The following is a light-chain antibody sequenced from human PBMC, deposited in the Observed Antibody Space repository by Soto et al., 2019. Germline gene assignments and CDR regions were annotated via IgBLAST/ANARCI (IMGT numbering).Light chain of an antibody. Sequence: ESVLTQSPGTLSLSPGERATLSCRASQSVSSNLAWYQQKPGQAPRLLIYGASTRATGIPARFSGSGSGTEFTLTISSLQSEDFAVYYCQQYNNWPPITFGQGTLLEIK. CDR1: QSVSSN. V-gene: IGKV3-15*01. CDR3: QQYNNWPPIT. J-gene: IGKJ5*01. CDR2: GAS.